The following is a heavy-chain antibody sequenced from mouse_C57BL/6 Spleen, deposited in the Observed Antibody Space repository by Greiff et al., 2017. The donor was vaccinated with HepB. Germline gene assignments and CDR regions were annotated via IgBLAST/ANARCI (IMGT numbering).Heavy chain of an antibody. Sequence: VQLVESGGGLVKPGGSLKLSCAASGFTFSSYTMSWVRQTPEKRLEWVATISGGGGNTYYPDSVKGRFTISRDNAKNTLYLQMSSLRSEDTALYYCARQDYSNYEAMDYWGQGTSVTVSS. V-gene: IGHV5-9*01. CDR1: GFTFSSYT. J-gene: IGHJ4*01. CDR2: ISGGGGNT. CDR3: ARQDYSNYEAMDY. D-gene: IGHD2-5*01.